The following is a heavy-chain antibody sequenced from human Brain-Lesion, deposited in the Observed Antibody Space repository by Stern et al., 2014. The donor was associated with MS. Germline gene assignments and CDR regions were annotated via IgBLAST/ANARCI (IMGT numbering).Heavy chain of an antibody. D-gene: IGHD6-6*01. CDR2: IWPGDSDT. CDR1: GYRFTSNW. V-gene: IGHV5-51*01. Sequence: EVQLVESGAEVKKPGESLKISCKGSGYRFTSNWIGGVRQMPGKGLEWLGIIWPGDSDTRSSPSFQGQVTISADKSISTAYLQWSSLQASDTAMYYCARRGDSSSSGFDYWGQGTLVIVSS. CDR3: ARRGDSSSSGFDY. J-gene: IGHJ4*02.